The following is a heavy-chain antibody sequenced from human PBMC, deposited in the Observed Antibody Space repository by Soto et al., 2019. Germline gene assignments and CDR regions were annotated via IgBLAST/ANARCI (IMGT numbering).Heavy chain of an antibody. Sequence: QVQLVQSGAEVKKPGASVKVSCKASGYTFTSYGISWVRQAPGQGLEWMGWISAYNGNTNYAQKLQGRVTMTTDTSTSTAYMELRSLRSDDTVVYYRAKASSSSWYPARYWHFDLWGRGTLVTVFS. D-gene: IGHD6-13*01. CDR2: ISAYNGNT. J-gene: IGHJ2*01. V-gene: IGHV1-18*01. CDR1: GYTFTSYG. CDR3: AKASSSSWYPARYWHFDL.